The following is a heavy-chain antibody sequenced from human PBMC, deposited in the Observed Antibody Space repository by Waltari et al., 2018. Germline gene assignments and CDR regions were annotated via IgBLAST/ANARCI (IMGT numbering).Heavy chain of an antibody. D-gene: IGHD4-17*01. CDR3: ARQMTTASTWQTD. Sequence: EVQLVESGGGLVQPGGSLRLSCAASGFTFNTYWMTWVRQAPGKGLEWVANIKRDGSARDYVDSVKGRFTSSRHSSKNTLYLQMNSLTVEDTAVYYCARQMTTASTWQTDWGQGTLITVSS. CDR2: IKRDGSAR. V-gene: IGHV3-7*03. J-gene: IGHJ4*02. CDR1: GFTFNTYW.